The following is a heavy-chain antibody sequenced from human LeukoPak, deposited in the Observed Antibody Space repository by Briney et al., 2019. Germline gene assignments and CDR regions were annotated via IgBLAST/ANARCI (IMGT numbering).Heavy chain of an antibody. CDR1: GFTFSTYD. Sequence: GGSLRLSCAASGFTFSTYDMSWVRQAPGKGLEWVSAISVTGGTTYYADSVKGRFTISRDNSKNTLHLQMNSLRAEDTAVYYCAKGQQLVGYWGQGTLVTVSS. CDR3: AKGQQLVGY. D-gene: IGHD6-13*01. J-gene: IGHJ4*02. V-gene: IGHV3-23*01. CDR2: ISVTGGTT.